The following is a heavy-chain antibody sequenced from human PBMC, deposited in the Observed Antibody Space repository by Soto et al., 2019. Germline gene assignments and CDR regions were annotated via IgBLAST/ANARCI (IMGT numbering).Heavy chain of an antibody. Sequence: GGSLRLSCAASGFTFSSYSMNWVRQAPGKGLEYVSSISTNGGSTHYADSVKGRFTISRDNSKNTVYLQMSSLRAEDTAVYYCVKGEYYYDGSAYYPFDYWGQGTLVTVSS. CDR3: VKGEYYYDGSAYYPFDY. CDR1: GFTFSSYS. V-gene: IGHV3-64D*06. CDR2: ISTNGGST. J-gene: IGHJ4*02. D-gene: IGHD3-22*01.